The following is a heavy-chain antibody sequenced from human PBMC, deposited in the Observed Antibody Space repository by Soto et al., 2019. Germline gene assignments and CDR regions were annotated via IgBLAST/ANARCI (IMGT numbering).Heavy chain of an antibody. D-gene: IGHD1-26*01. CDR2: INSDGSRT. J-gene: IGHJ4*02. Sequence: EVQLVESGGGLVQPGGSLRLSCATSGFTFSSYWMHWVRQVPGEGLVWVSRINSDGSRTDYADSVQGRFTISSDNAKNTVYLQMNSLRGEDTAVYYCTRGRWELVPFDCWGQGSLFTVSS. CDR1: GFTFSSYW. V-gene: IGHV3-74*01. CDR3: TRGRWELVPFDC.